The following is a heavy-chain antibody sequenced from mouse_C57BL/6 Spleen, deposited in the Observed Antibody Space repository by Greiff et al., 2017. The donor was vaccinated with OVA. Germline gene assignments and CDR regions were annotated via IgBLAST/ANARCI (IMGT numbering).Heavy chain of an antibody. V-gene: IGHV1-52*01. Sequence: QVQLQQPGAELVRPGSSVKLSCKASGYTFTSYWMHWVKQRPIQGLEWIGNIDPSDSETHYNQKFKDKATLTVDKSSSTAYMQLSSLTSEDSAVYYCGCGNHVAWFACWGQGTLVTVSA. CDR1: GYTFTSYW. D-gene: IGHD2-1*01. CDR2: IDPSDSET. J-gene: IGHJ3*01. CDR3: GCGNHVAWFAC.